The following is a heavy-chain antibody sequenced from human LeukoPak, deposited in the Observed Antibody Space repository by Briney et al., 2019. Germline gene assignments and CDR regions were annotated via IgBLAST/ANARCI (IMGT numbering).Heavy chain of an antibody. CDR1: VHTFTDYG. J-gene: IGHJ3*01. CDR2: ITTSNGNT. CDR3: ARVVFSHQTNYFDSSLNNPYDGFDL. D-gene: IGHD3-22*01. Sequence: ASVKVSSKTSVHTFTDYGISWVRQAPGQGLEWMGWITTSNGNTNYAQNFQDRVTMTTDTSTGTAYMALRSLRSDDTAFYYCARVVFSHQTNYFDSSLNNPYDGFDLWGHGTLFTVSS. V-gene: IGHV1-18*01.